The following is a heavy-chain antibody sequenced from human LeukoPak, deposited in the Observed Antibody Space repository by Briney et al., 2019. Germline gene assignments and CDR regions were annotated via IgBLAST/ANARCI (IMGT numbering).Heavy chain of an antibody. Sequence: VASVKVSCKASGYTFTGYYMHWVRQAPGQGLEWMGRINPNSGGTNYAQKFQGRVTMTRDTSISTAYMELSSLKSEDTAVYYCARDPLATDPDFDYWGQGTLVTVSS. CDR3: ARDPLATDPDFDY. J-gene: IGHJ4*02. CDR1: GYTFTGYY. V-gene: IGHV1-2*06. CDR2: INPNSGGT. D-gene: IGHD6-13*01.